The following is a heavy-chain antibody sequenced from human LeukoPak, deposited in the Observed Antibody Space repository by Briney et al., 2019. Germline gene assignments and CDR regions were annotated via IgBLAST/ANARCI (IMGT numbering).Heavy chain of an antibody. V-gene: IGHV3-21*04. D-gene: IGHD3-10*01. Sequence: SGGSLRLSCAASGFTFSSYAMSWVRQAPGKGLEWVSSISTRGSYIYYADSLKGRFTISRDNAKNSLYLQMNSLRAEDTAVYYCARAEVLLCVGESGGAEYFQHWGQGTLVTVSS. CDR2: ISTRGSYI. CDR1: GFTFSSYA. CDR3: ARAEVLLCVGESGGAEYFQH. J-gene: IGHJ1*01.